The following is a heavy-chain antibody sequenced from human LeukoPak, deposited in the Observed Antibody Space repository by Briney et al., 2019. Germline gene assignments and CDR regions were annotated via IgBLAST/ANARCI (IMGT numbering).Heavy chain of an antibody. Sequence: PSETLSLTCTVRLGSINSSSHYWGWIRQPPGKGLEWIGSVYYSGTTYYNPSLKSRVTISVDTSKNQFSLKLSSVTAADTAVYNCARQGYSYGRKPNFDYWGQGTLVTVSS. CDR3: ARQGYSYGRKPNFDY. V-gene: IGHV4-39*01. J-gene: IGHJ4*02. D-gene: IGHD5-18*01. CDR1: LGSINSSSHY. CDR2: VYYSGTT.